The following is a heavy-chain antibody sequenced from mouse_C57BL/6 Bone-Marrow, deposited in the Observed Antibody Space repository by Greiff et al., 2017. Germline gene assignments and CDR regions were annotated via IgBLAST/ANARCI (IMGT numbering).Heavy chain of an antibody. V-gene: IGHV1-9*01. CDR1: GYTFTGYW. D-gene: IGHD1-2*01. J-gene: IGHJ1*03. CDR3: ARVTTACDV. CDR2: ILPGSGST. Sequence: QVHVKQSGAELMKPGASVKLSCKATGYTFTGYWIEWVKQRPGHGLEWIGEILPGSGSTNYTEKFKGPPPSTAAPSSNTAYMQLSSLATEDSAIYYCARVTTACDVWGTGTTVTVAS.